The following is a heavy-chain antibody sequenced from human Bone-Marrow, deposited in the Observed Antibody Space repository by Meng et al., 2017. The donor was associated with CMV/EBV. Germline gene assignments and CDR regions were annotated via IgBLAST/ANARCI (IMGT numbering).Heavy chain of an antibody. V-gene: IGHV3-30*02. D-gene: IGHD1-26*01. CDR1: GFTFSSYS. Sequence: GESLKISCAASGFTFSSYSMNWVRQAPGKGLEWVAFIRYDGSNKYYADSVKGRFTISRDNSKNTLYLQMNSLRAEDTAVYYCAKGSGARMGAGDWGQGTLVTVSS. CDR2: IRYDGSNK. J-gene: IGHJ4*02. CDR3: AKGSGARMGAGD.